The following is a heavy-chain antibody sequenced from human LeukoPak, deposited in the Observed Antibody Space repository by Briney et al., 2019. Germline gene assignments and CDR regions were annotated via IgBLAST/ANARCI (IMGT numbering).Heavy chain of an antibody. Sequence: ASVKVSCKASGYTFTGYYMHWVRQAPGQGLEWMGWINPNSGGTKYAQKFQGRVTMTRDTSINTAYMEVRRLTSDDTAVYYCARVDSGYSYGTLGYYYYMDVWGKGTTVTVSS. D-gene: IGHD5-18*01. V-gene: IGHV1-2*02. CDR1: GYTFTGYY. J-gene: IGHJ6*03. CDR2: INPNSGGT. CDR3: ARVDSGYSYGTLGYYYYMDV.